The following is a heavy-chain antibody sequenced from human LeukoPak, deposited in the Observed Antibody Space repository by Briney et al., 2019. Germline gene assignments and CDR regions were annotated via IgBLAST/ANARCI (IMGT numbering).Heavy chain of an antibody. CDR1: GYTFTSYG. J-gene: IGHJ3*02. CDR3: ARAPLWFGELYAFDI. V-gene: IGHV1-18*04. D-gene: IGHD3-10*01. Sequence: ASVKVSCKASGYTFTSYGISWVRQAPGQGLEWMGWISAYNGNTNYVQKLQGRVTMTTDTSTSTAYMELRSLRSDDTAVYYCARAPLWFGELYAFDIWGQGTMVTVSS. CDR2: ISAYNGNT.